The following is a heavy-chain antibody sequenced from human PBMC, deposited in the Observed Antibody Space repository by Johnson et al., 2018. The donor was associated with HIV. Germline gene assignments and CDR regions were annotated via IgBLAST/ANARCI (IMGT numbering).Heavy chain of an antibody. D-gene: IGHD6-19*01. Sequence: VQLVESGGGLVHPGGSLRLSCAASGFTFSDHDMHWVRQTEGIGLEWVSAIGTIGDTHYHGSVKGRFTISRENATNFLYLQMNSVRDDDTAVYYCARGQWLVPGAFDIWGQGTMVTVSS. CDR2: IGTIGDT. V-gene: IGHV3-13*01. J-gene: IGHJ3*02. CDR1: GFTFSDHD. CDR3: ARGQWLVPGAFDI.